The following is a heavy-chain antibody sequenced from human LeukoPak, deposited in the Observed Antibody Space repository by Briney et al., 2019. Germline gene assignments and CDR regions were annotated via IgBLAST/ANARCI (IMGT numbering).Heavy chain of an antibody. D-gene: IGHD5-18*01. CDR2: IYSGGTT. Sequence: TGGSLRLSCAASGFTVSNNYMSWVRQAPGKGLEWVSVIYSGGTTYYTDSVKGRFTISRDKFKNTLYLQMNSLRAEDTAVYYCAKVSAAYSYGVIYFDHWGQGTLVTVSS. J-gene: IGHJ4*02. V-gene: IGHV3-53*05. CDR3: AKVSAAYSYGVIYFDH. CDR1: GFTVSNNY.